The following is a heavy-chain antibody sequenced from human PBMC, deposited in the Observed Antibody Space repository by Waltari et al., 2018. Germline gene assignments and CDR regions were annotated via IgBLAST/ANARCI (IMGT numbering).Heavy chain of an antibody. CDR3: ARDRGRGLYLDA. D-gene: IGHD2-15*01. J-gene: IGHJ5*02. Sequence: QLQLQESGPGLVKPSGTLSLSCAVSGDSVTSPNWWSWVRQSPQRGLEWIGQVLSTGKTNYSPSFASRVTMSLDASNIQVSLKVTSATAADTAVYYCARDRGRGLYLDAWGPGTLVTVSP. V-gene: IGHV4-4*02. CDR1: GDSVTSPNW. CDR2: VLSTGKT.